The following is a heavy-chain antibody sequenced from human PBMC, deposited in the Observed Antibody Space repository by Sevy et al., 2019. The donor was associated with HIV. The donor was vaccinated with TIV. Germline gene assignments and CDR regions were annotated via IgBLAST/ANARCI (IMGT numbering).Heavy chain of an antibody. CDR3: ARDEYYYDSSGYYYYYYYYGMDV. D-gene: IGHD3-22*01. CDR1: GGTFSSYA. J-gene: IGHJ6*02. V-gene: IGHV1-69*13. CDR2: IIPIFGTA. Sequence: ASVKVSCKASGGTFSSYAISWVRQAPGQGLEWMGGIIPIFGTANYAQKFQGRVTITADESTSTAYMELRSLRSEDTAVYYCARDEYYYDSSGYYYYYYYYGMDVWGQGTTVTVSS.